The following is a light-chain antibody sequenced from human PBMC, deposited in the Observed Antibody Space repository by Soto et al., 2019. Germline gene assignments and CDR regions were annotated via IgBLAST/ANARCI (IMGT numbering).Light chain of an antibody. J-gene: IGKJ5*01. CDR1: QSISSGY. CDR3: QQYGSSPIT. V-gene: IGKV3-20*01. Sequence: EIVLTQSPGTLSLSPGERGTFSCRASQSISSGYLAWYQQKPGQAPRLLVYGASSRAPGIPDRFSGSGSGTDLTLTISRLEAEDFAVYYCQQYGSSPITFGQGTRLEIK. CDR2: GAS.